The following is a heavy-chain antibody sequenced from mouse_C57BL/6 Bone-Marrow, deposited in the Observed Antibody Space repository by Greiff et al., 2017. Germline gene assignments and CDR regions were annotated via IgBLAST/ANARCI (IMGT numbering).Heavy chain of an antibody. CDR2: IWSGGST. J-gene: IGHJ3*01. D-gene: IGHD2-3*01. Sequence: QVQLQQSGPGLVQPSPSLSITCTVSGFSLTSYGVHWVRQSPGKGLEWLGVIWSGGSTDYNAAFISRLGISKDNSKSHVFFKMNSLQADETAIYYCGRDDGSAWFAYWGQGTLVTVSA. CDR1: GFSLTSYG. CDR3: GRDDGSAWFAY. V-gene: IGHV2-2*01.